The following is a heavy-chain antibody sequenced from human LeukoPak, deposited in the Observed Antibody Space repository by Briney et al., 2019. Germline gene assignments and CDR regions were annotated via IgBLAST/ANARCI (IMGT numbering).Heavy chain of an antibody. V-gene: IGHV3-53*01. J-gene: IGHJ6*02. CDR3: ARERGYCSGGSCVSDYYYYGMDV. CDR1: GFTVSNNY. CDR2: IYSGGST. D-gene: IGHD2-15*01. Sequence: PGGSLRLSCAASGFTVSNNYMSWVRQAPGKGLEWVSVIYSGGSTYYADSVKGRFTISRDNSKNTLYLQMNSLRAEDTAVYYCARERGYCSGGSCVSDYYYYGMDVWGQGTTVTVSS.